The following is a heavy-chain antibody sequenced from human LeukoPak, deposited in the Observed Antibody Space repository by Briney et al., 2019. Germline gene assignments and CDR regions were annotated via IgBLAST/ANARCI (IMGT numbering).Heavy chain of an antibody. CDR2: IIPIFGTA. D-gene: IGHD3-10*01. CDR1: GGTFSSYA. V-gene: IGHV1-69*13. Sequence: ASVKVSRKASGGTFSSYAISWVRQAPGQGLEWMGGIIPIFGTANYAQKFQGRVTITADESTSTAYMELSSLRSEDTAVYYCARDLGNAFDIWGQGTMVTVSS. CDR3: ARDLGNAFDI. J-gene: IGHJ3*02.